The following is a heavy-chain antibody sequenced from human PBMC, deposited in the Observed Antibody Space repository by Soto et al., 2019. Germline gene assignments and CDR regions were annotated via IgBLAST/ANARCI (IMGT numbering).Heavy chain of an antibody. D-gene: IGHD3-10*01. V-gene: IGHV4-34*01. Sequence: PSETLSLTCAVYGGSFSGYYWSWIRQPPGKGLEWIGEINHSGSTNYNPSLKSRVTISVDTSKNQFSLKLSSVTVADTAVYYCARYGSGSSVWFDPWGQGTLVTVSS. J-gene: IGHJ5*02. CDR2: INHSGST. CDR3: ARYGSGSSVWFDP. CDR1: GGSFSGYY.